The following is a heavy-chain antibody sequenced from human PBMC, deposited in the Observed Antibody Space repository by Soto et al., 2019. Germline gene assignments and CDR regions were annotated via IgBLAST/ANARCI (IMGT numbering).Heavy chain of an antibody. V-gene: IGHV1-3*01. CDR2: INAGNGNT. CDR1: GYTFTSYA. J-gene: IGHJ4*02. D-gene: IGHD2-2*01. CDR3: ARVGVVVPAARSSSLKYYFDY. Sequence: ASVKVSCKASGYTFTSYAMHWVRQAPGQRLEWMGWINAGNGNTKYSQKFQGRVTITRDTSASTAYMELSSLRSEDTAVYYCARVGVVVPAARSSSLKYYFDYWGQGTLVTVSS.